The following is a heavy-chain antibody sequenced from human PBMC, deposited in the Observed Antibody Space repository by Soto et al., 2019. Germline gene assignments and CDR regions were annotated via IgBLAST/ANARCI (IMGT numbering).Heavy chain of an antibody. V-gene: IGHV3-23*01. CDR3: AKARIQLWLLVYYFDY. CDR2: ISGSGGST. Sequence: LRLSCAASGFTFSSYAMSWVRQAPGKGLEWVSAISGSGGSTYYADSVKGRFTISRDNSKNTLYLQMNSLRAEDTAVYYCAKARIQLWLLVYYFDYWGQGTLVTVSS. CDR1: GFTFSSYA. D-gene: IGHD5-18*01. J-gene: IGHJ4*02.